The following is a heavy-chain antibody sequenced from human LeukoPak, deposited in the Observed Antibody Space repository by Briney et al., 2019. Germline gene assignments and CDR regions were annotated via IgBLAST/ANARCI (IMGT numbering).Heavy chain of an antibody. CDR1: GYSINSGYH. V-gene: IGHV4-38-2*01. CDR3: ARGPRYYYGLGSYYNS. D-gene: IGHD3-10*01. CDR2: IYHSGST. Sequence: SETLSLTCAVSGYSINSGYHWGWIRQPPGKGLEGIGNIYHSGSTYYNPSLKSRVTISVDTSKNQFSLKLSSVTAADTAVYYCARGPRYYYGLGSYYNSWGQGTLVTVSS. J-gene: IGHJ4*02.